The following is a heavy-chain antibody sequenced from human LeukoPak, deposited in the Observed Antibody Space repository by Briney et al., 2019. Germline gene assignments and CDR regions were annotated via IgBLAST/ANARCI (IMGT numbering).Heavy chain of an antibody. CDR2: ISSSGSTI. Sequence: PGGSLRLSCAASGFTFSDYYMSWIRQAPGKGLEWVSYISSSGSTIYYADSVKGRFTISRDNAKNSLYLQMNSLRAEDTAVYYCARDGFGITMVRGVIIPTTDAFDIWGQGTMVTVSS. D-gene: IGHD3-10*01. CDR1: GFTFSDYY. J-gene: IGHJ3*02. CDR3: ARDGFGITMVRGVIIPTTDAFDI. V-gene: IGHV3-11*04.